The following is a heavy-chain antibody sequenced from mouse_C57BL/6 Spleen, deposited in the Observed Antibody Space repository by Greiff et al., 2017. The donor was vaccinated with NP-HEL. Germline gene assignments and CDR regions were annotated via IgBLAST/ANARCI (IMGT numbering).Heavy chain of an antibody. J-gene: IGHJ2*01. V-gene: IGHV1-80*01. CDR1: GYAFSSYW. Sequence: QVQLQQSGAELVKPGASVKISCKASGYAFSSYWMNWVKQRPGKGLEWIGQIYPGDGDTNYNGKFKGKATLTADKSSSTAYMQLSSLTSEDSAVYFCARGALYYYGSSSDYWGQGTTLTVSS. D-gene: IGHD1-1*01. CDR2: IYPGDGDT. CDR3: ARGALYYYGSSSDY.